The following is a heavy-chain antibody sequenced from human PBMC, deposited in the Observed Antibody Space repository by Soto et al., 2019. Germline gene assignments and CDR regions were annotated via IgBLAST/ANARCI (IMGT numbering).Heavy chain of an antibody. J-gene: IGHJ6*02. V-gene: IGHV3-21*01. D-gene: IGHD3-22*01. CDR2: ISSSSSYI. CDR3: ARGRRRGHYDSSGYADYGMDV. CDR1: GFTFSSYS. Sequence: GGSLRLYCAASGFTFSSYSMNWVRQAPGKGLEWVSSISSSSSYIYYADSVKGRFTISRDNAKNSLYLQMNSLRAEDTAVYYCARGRRRGHYDSSGYADYGMDVWGQGTTVTVSS.